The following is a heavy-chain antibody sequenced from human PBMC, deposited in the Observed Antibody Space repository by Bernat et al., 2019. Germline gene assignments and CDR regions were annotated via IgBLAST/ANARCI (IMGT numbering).Heavy chain of an antibody. J-gene: IGHJ4*02. Sequence: QVQLVESGGGVVQPGRSLRLSCAASGFTFSSYGMHWVRQASGKGLEWVAVIWYDGSNKYYADSVKGRFTISRDNSKNTLYLQMNSLRAEDTAVYYCAREREGLWFGTFDYWGQGTLVTVSS. D-gene: IGHD3-10*01. CDR3: AREREGLWFGTFDY. CDR2: IWYDGSNK. CDR1: GFTFSSYG. V-gene: IGHV3-33*01.